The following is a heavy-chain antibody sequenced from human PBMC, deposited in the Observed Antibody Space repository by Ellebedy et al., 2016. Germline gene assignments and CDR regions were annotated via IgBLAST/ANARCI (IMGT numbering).Heavy chain of an antibody. CDR3: AREVAVSPRTFILDV. J-gene: IGHJ6*02. D-gene: IGHD5/OR15-5a*01. CDR1: HYTFSGHY. CDR2: TDPNSGDT. V-gene: IGHV1-2*02. Sequence: ASVKVSXXTLHYTFSGHYIHWVRQAPGQGLEWMGWTDPNSGDTKLAQKFQGKATLTPETSRTPSYLDLSNLKSDDRAMFYCAREVAVSPRTFILDVWGQGTPVSV.